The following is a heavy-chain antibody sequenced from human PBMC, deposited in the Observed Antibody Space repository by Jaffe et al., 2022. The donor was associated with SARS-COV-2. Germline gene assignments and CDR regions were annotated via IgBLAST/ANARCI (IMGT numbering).Heavy chain of an antibody. CDR2: LGPAGHT. CDR1: GFPFSDYD. V-gene: IGHV3-13*01. J-gene: IGHJ3*02. CDR3: ARGKDDFRHNDAFDI. Sequence: EVQLVESGGGLVQPGGSLRLSCAASGFPFSDYDMHWVRQATGRGLEWVSGLGPAGHTYYPDSVKGRFTISRDIAKNSLSLQMNSLRAGDTAVYYCARGKDDFRHNDAFDIWGQGTVVTVSS. D-gene: IGHD3-3*01.